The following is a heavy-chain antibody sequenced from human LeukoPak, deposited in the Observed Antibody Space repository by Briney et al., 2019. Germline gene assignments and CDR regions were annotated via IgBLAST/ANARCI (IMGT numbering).Heavy chain of an antibody. Sequence: GGSLRLSCAASGFSVSSNDMSWVRQAPGKGLEWVSVIYSGGSTYYADSVKGRFTISRDNSKNTLYLQMNSLRAEDTAVYYCARDRGYSYVVYYGMDVWGQGTTVTVS. CDR1: GFSVSSND. CDR2: IYSGGST. J-gene: IGHJ6*02. D-gene: IGHD5-18*01. CDR3: ARDRGYSYVVYYGMDV. V-gene: IGHV3-53*01.